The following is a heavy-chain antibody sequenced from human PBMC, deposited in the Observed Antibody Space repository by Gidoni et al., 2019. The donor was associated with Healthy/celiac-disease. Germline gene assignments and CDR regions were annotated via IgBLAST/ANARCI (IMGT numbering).Heavy chain of an antibody. CDR1: GCSISSDSYY. D-gene: IGHD6-6*01. V-gene: IGHV4-39*01. CDR3: ARLSTASIAEFDC. Sequence: QLQLQESGPGLVKPSETLSLTCTVSGCSISSDSYYWGWIRQPPGKGLEWIGSIYYSGSTYYNPSLKSRVTISVDTSKNQFSLKLSSVTAADTAVYYCARLSTASIAEFDCWGQGTLVTVSS. CDR2: IYYSGST. J-gene: IGHJ4*02.